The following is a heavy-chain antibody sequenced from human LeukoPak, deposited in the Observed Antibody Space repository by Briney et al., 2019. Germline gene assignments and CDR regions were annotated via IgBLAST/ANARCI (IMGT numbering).Heavy chain of an antibody. J-gene: IGHJ6*03. CDR2: ISSSGSTI. CDR3: ARQDTAMVTAYYYYMDV. V-gene: IGHV3-11*04. D-gene: IGHD5-18*01. CDR1: GFTFSDYY. Sequence: PGGSLRLSCAASGFTFSDYYMSWIRQAPGKGLEWVSYISSSGSTIYYADSVKGRFTISRDNAKNSLYLQMNSLRAEDTAVYYCARQDTAMVTAYYYYMDVWGKGTTVTISS.